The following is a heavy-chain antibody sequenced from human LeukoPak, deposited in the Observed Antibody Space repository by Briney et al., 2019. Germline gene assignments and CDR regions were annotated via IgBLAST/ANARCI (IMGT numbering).Heavy chain of an antibody. Sequence: PGGSLRLSCAPSVFTVSSNYMSWVRQAPGKGLEWVSVIYSGGSTYYADSVKGRFTISRDNSKNTLYLQMNSLRAEDTAVYYCAREVTGTGDYFDYWGQGTLVTVSS. CDR3: AREVTGTGDYFDY. V-gene: IGHV3-53*01. J-gene: IGHJ4*02. D-gene: IGHD1-1*01. CDR2: IYSGGST. CDR1: VFTVSSNY.